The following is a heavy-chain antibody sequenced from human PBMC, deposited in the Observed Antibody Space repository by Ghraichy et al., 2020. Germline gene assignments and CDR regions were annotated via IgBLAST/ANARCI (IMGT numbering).Heavy chain of an antibody. J-gene: IGHJ6*02. D-gene: IGHD1-7*01. CDR1: GFTFSSYS. CDR2: LNSGNAYK. CDR3: ARDVSGGNYHPQDV. V-gene: IGHV3-21*01. Sequence: GGYLRLSCAASGFTFSSYSLNWVRQAPGKGLEWVSSLNSGNAYKYYADSVKGRFTISRDNAENSLYLQMNSLRAEDTAVYYCARDVSGGNYHPQDVWGQGTTVTVSS.